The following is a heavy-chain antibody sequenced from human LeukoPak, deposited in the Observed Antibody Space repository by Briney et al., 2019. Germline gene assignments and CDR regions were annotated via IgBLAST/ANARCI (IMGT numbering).Heavy chain of an antibody. D-gene: IGHD6-13*01. J-gene: IGHJ5*02. CDR2: IYTSGST. CDR1: GGSISSYY. V-gene: IGHV4-4*07. Sequence: KASETLSLTCTVSGGSISSYYWSWIRQPAGKGLEWIGRIYTSGSTNYNPSLKSRVTISVDTSKNQFSLKLSSVTAADAAVYYCARDHAAAAGTGFWFDPWGQGTLVTVSS. CDR3: ARDHAAAAGTGFWFDP.